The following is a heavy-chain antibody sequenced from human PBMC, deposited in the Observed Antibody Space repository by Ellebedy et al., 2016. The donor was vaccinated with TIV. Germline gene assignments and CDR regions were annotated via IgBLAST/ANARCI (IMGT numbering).Heavy chain of an antibody. J-gene: IGHJ4*02. V-gene: IGHV3-9*01. D-gene: IGHD4-11*01. CDR3: ARGARDSKYLLFDY. Sequence: GGSLRLSCAASGFTFDDYAMHWVWQAPGKGLEWVSGISWNSGSIGYADSVKGRFTISRDNAKNSLYLQMDSLRAEDAAFYYCARGARDSKYLLFDYWGQGTLVTVSS. CDR1: GFTFDDYA. CDR2: ISWNSGSI.